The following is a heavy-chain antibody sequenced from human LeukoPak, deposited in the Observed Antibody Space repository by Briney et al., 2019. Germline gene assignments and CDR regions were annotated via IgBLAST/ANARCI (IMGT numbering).Heavy chain of an antibody. V-gene: IGHV1-18*01. CDR1: GYTLTSYG. D-gene: IGHD3-3*01. J-gene: IGHJ4*02. CDR2: ISAYNGNT. CDR3: AREDGTYDFWSGYQYYFDY. Sequence: ASVKVSCKASGYTLTSYGISWVRQAPGQGLEWMGWISAYNGNTNYAQKLQGRVTMTTDTSTSTAYMELRSLRSDDTAVYYCAREDGTYDFWSGYQYYFDYWGQGTLVTVSS.